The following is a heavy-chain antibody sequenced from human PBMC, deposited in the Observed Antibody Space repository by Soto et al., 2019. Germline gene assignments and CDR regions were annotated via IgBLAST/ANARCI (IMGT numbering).Heavy chain of an antibody. V-gene: IGHV3-48*03. CDR1: GFTFSSYE. Sequence: EVQLVESGGGLVQPGGCLRLYCAASGFTFSSYEMNWVRQAPGKGLEWVSYISATGTTIYYADSVKGRFTISRDNAKNSLYLQMNSLRAEDTAVYYCAREREADDFWSGSPIGYWGQGTLVTVSS. CDR3: AREREADDFWSGSPIGY. J-gene: IGHJ4*02. D-gene: IGHD3-3*01. CDR2: ISATGTTI.